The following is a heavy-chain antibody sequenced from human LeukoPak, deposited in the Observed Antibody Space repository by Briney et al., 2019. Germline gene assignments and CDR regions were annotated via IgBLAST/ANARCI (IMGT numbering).Heavy chain of an antibody. CDR2: ISYDGSNK. Sequence: GGSLRLSCVGSGFTNSRNWMSWVRQAPGKGLEWVAVISYDGSNKYYADSVKGRFTISRDNSKNTLYLQMNSLRAEDTAVYYCAKGGLTTVTTGGDYWGQGTLVTVSS. D-gene: IGHD4-17*01. CDR3: AKGGLTTVTTGGDY. J-gene: IGHJ4*02. CDR1: GFTNSRNW. V-gene: IGHV3-30*18.